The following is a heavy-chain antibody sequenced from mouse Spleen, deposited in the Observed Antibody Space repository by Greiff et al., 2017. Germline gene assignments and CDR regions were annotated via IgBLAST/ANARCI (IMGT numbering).Heavy chain of an antibody. CDR2: INPNNGGT. CDR3: ARWVYYGSSYIDY. CDR1: GYTFTDYN. J-gene: IGHJ2*01. V-gene: IGHV1-22*01. D-gene: IGHD1-1*01. Sequence: VQLQQSGPELVKPGASVKMSCKASGYTFTDYNMHWVKQSHGKSLEWIGYINPNNGGTSYNQKFKGKATLTVNKSSSTAYMELRSLTSEDSAVYYCARWVYYGSSYIDYWGQGTTLTVSS.